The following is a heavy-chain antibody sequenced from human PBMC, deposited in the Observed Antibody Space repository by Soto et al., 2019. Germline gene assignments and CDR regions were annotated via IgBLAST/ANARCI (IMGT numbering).Heavy chain of an antibody. CDR1: GASIGSTDYY. CDR3: VRTAREGAVAPHWFDR. Sequence: SETLSLTCTVSGASIGSTDYYWSWIRQAPGKGLEWIGYVYYTGSTYYNPSLMSRLTISVDTSKNQFSLKLTSVTAAETAVYYCVRTAREGAVAPHWFDRWGQGTQVTVSS. D-gene: IGHD2-21*02. J-gene: IGHJ5*02. CDR2: VYYTGST. V-gene: IGHV4-30-4*01.